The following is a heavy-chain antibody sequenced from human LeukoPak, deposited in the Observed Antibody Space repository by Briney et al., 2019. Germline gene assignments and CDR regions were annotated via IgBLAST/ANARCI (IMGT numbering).Heavy chain of an antibody. V-gene: IGHV1-69*13. CDR2: IIPIYVSA. CDR3: ASPPINQVVTQYFQH. Sequence: SVKASCKASGGTFSSDAISWGRHAPGQGLEWMGGIIPIYVSANCAQKFHGRVTITADQSTSTAYMELSSLRAEDTAVYYCASPPINQVVTQYFQHWGQGTLVTVSS. CDR1: GGTFSSDA. J-gene: IGHJ1*01. D-gene: IGHD3-22*01.